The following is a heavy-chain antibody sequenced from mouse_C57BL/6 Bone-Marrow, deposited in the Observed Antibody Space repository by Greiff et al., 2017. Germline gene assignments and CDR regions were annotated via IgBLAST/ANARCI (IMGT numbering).Heavy chain of an antibody. CDR1: GFNIKNTY. J-gene: IGHJ4*01. CDR2: IDPANGNT. Sequence: VQLQQSVAELVRPGASVKLSCTASGFNIKNTYMHWVKQRPEQGLEWIGRIDPANGNTKYAPKFQGKATITADTSSNTAYLQLSSLTSEDTAIYYCARYLLIYYYGSSYGAMDYWGQGTSVTVSS. CDR3: ARYLLIYYYGSSYGAMDY. D-gene: IGHD1-1*01. V-gene: IGHV14-3*01.